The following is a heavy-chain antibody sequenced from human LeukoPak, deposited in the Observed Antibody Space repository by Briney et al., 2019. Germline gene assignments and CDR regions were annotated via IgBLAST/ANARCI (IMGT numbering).Heavy chain of an antibody. V-gene: IGHV3-33*01. CDR2: IWYDGSNK. Sequence: GGSLRLSCAASGFTFSSYGMEWVRQAQGKGREWVAVIWYDGSNKYYGDSGKGRFTISRDNSKNTLYLQMNSLRAEDTAVYYCARVGRFCSSTSCQDHGMDVWGKGTTVTVSS. D-gene: IGHD2-2*01. J-gene: IGHJ6*04. CDR3: ARVGRFCSSTSCQDHGMDV. CDR1: GFTFSSYG.